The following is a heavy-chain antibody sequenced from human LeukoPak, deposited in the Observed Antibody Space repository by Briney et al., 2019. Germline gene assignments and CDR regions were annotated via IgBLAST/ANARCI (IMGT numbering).Heavy chain of an antibody. D-gene: IGHD5-18*01. V-gene: IGHV3-48*03. J-gene: IGHJ6*02. CDR2: ISSSGSTI. CDR1: GFTFSSYE. CDR3: ARDGVTDGMDV. Sequence: GGSLRLSCAASGFTFSSYEMNWVRQAPGKGLEWVSYISSSGSTIYYADSVKGRFTISRDNAKNSLYLQMNSLRAEDTAVYYCARDGVTDGMDVWGQGTTVTVSS.